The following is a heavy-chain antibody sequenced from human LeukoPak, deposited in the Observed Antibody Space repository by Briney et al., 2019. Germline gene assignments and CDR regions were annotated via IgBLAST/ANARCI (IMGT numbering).Heavy chain of an antibody. CDR1: GGSFSGYY. J-gene: IGHJ4*02. D-gene: IGHD6-19*01. Sequence: NPSETLSLTCAVYGGSFSGYYWSWIRQPPGKGLEWIGEINHSGSTNYNPSLKSRVTISVDTSKNQFSLKLGSVTAADTAVYYCARGLDVVAVAGLYYFDYWGQGTLVTVSS. CDR3: ARGLDVVAVAGLYYFDY. V-gene: IGHV4-34*01. CDR2: INHSGST.